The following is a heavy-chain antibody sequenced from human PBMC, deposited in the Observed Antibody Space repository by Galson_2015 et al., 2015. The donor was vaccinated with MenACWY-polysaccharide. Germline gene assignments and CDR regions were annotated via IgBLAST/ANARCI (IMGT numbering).Heavy chain of an antibody. CDR2: IGGSGTT. D-gene: IGHD2-15*01. J-gene: IGHJ5*02. V-gene: IGHV3-23*01. CDR1: GFPFPNYA. Sequence: LRLSCAASGFPFPNYAMNWVRQAPGKGLEWVSSIGGSGTTYYADSVEGRFTISRDNSKNMVYLQMNSLRAEDTAIYYCAKANSGGICTSGWACWFDPWGQGSLVIVSS. CDR3: AKANSGGICTSGWACWFDP.